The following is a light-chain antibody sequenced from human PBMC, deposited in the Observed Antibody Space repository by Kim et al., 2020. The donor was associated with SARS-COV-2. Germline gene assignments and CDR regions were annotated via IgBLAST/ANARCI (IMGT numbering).Light chain of an antibody. J-gene: IGKJ1*01. V-gene: IGKV1-12*01. CDR2: AES. CDR1: QPIYTW. Sequence: ASVGDRVTITCRASQPIYTWLVWYQQKPGKAPRLLFSAESTLQSDVPSRFSGGGSGTDFTLTISGLQPEDFATYYCQQAHDFPWTFGLGTKVDIK. CDR3: QQAHDFPWT.